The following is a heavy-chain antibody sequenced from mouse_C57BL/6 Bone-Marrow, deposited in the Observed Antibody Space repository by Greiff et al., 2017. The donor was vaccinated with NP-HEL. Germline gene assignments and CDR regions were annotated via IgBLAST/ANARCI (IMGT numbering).Heavy chain of an antibody. J-gene: IGHJ2*01. CDR3: ARGIYYYGNSLYYFDY. CDR1: GYTFTGYW. V-gene: IGHV1-9*01. Sequence: QVQLQQSGAELMKPGASVKLSCKATGYTFTGYWIEWVKQRPGHGLEWIGEILTGSGSTNYNEKFKGKVIFTADTTSNTAYMQLSSLTTEDSAIYYCARGIYYYGNSLYYFDYWGQGTTLTVSS. CDR2: ILTGSGST. D-gene: IGHD1-1*01.